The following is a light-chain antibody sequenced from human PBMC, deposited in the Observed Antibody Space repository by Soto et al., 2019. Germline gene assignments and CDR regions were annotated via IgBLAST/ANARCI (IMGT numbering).Light chain of an antibody. V-gene: IGKV3-15*01. Sequence: EIVMTQSPATLSLSPGERVTLSCRSSQSVSSNLAWYQQGPGEAPRLLXYGASTRATGIPARFSGSGSGTEFTLTISSLQSEDFAVYYCQQYNNWPPITFGQGTRLEIK. J-gene: IGKJ5*01. CDR2: GAS. CDR1: QSVSSN. CDR3: QQYNNWPPIT.